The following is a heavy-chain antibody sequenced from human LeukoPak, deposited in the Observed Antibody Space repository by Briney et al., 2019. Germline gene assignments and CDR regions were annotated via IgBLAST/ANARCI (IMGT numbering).Heavy chain of an antibody. Sequence: SETLSLTCTVSGGSISSSSYYWGWIRQPPGKGLEWIGSIYYSGSTYYNPSLKSRVTISVDTSKNQFSLKLSSVTAADTAVYYCARIGSGGYFFWGQGTMVTVSS. CDR3: ARIGSGGYFF. D-gene: IGHD3-22*01. V-gene: IGHV4-39*07. CDR1: GGSISSSSYY. J-gene: IGHJ3*01. CDR2: IYYSGST.